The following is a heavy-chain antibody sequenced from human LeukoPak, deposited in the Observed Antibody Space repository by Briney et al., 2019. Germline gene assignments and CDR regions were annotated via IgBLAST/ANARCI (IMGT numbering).Heavy chain of an antibody. J-gene: IGHJ4*02. CDR1: GGSFSGYY. CDR3: ARLGCSSASCYPGN. V-gene: IGHV4-34*01. D-gene: IGHD2-2*01. Sequence: SETLSLTCAVYGGSFSGYYWSWIRQPPGKGLEWIGEINHSGSTNYNPSLKSRVTISVDTSKNQFSLKLSSVTAADTAVYYCARLGCSSASCYPGNWGQGTLVTVSS. CDR2: INHSGST.